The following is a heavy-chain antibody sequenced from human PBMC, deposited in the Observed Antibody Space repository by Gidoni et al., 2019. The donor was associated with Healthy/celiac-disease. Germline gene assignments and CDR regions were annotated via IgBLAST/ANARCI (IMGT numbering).Heavy chain of an antibody. V-gene: IGHV1-69*01. CDR2: IIPIFGTA. Sequence: QAQLVQSGAEVKKPGSSVKVSCKASGGTFSSYAISWVRQAPGQGLEWMGGIIPIFGTANYAQKFQGRVTITADESTSTAYMELSSLRSEDTAVYYCARGTSYYDFWSGYNWFDPWGQGTLVTVSS. CDR1: GGTFSSYA. CDR3: ARGTSYYDFWSGYNWFDP. D-gene: IGHD3-3*01. J-gene: IGHJ5*02.